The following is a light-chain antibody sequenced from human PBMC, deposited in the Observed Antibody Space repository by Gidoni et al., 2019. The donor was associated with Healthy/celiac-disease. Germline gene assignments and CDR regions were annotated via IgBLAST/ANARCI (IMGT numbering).Light chain of an antibody. J-gene: IGKJ2*01. V-gene: IGKV1-33*01. CDR1: QDISNY. CDR3: QQYDNLPSYT. CDR2: DAA. Sequence: DIQMTQSPSSLSAYVGDRVTITCQASQDISNYFNWYQQKTGKKPKHLIYDAANLEKGVPSRFSGSGSGTDFTSTISSLQPEDIATYYCQQYDNLPSYTFGQGTKLDIK.